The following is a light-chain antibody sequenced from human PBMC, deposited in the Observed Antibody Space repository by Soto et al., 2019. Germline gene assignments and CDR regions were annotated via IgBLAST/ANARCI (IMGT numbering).Light chain of an antibody. Sequence: QSALTQPASVSGSPGQSITISCTGTSSDVGGYNYVSWYQQYPGKAPKLMIYDVSNRPSGVSTRFSGSKSGNTASLTISGLQVEDEGDYYCSSYAASSTLVVFGGGTKLTVL. CDR2: DVS. CDR1: SSDVGGYNY. V-gene: IGLV2-14*01. J-gene: IGLJ2*01. CDR3: SSYAASSTLVV.